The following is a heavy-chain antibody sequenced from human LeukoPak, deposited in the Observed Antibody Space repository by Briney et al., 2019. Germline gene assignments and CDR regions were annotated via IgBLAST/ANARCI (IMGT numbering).Heavy chain of an antibody. CDR1: GFTFTSYV. CDR3: ARDGGPDSSGYNYLDY. CDR2: VWSDGNNK. J-gene: IGHJ4*02. D-gene: IGHD3-22*01. V-gene: IGHV3-33*01. Sequence: PGMSLRLSCAASGFTFTSYVIHWVRQAPGKGLEWVAVVWSDGNNKYYADSVKGRFTISRDNSKNTLYLQMNSLRAEDAAVYYCARDGGPDSSGYNYLDYWGQGTLVTVSS.